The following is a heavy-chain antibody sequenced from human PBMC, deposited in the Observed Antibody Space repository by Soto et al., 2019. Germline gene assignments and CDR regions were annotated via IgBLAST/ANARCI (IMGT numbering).Heavy chain of an antibody. D-gene: IGHD3-3*01. V-gene: IGHV4-4*07. Sequence: SETIRVPKTLCGDSIKIYYGPSILQSVGKGLEWIGRIYTSGSPNYNPSLKRRVTMSVDMSKNQFSLKLSSVTAADTAVYYCARGPFGGARTYYYSYGMDLWGQGTAVTVSS. CDR1: GDSIKIYY. CDR2: IYTSGSP. CDR3: ARGPFGGARTYYYSYGMDL. J-gene: IGHJ6*02.